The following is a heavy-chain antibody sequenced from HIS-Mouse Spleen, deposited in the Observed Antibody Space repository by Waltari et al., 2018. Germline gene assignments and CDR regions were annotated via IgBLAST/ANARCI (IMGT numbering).Heavy chain of an antibody. Sequence: QLQLQESGPGLGKPSETLSLTCTVSGGSISSSSYYWGWIRQPPGKGLEWIGSIYYSGGTNTTPSVKSRVTISVDTSKNQFSLKLSSVTATDTAVYYCAKGFLEWLPETPHYFDYWGQGTLVTVSS. V-gene: IGHV4-39*01. D-gene: IGHD3-3*01. CDR2: IYYSGGT. CDR1: GGSISSSSYY. J-gene: IGHJ4*02. CDR3: AKGFLEWLPETPHYFDY.